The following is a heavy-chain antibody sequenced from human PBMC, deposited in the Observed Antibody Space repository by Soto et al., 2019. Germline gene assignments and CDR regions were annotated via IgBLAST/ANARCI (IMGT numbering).Heavy chain of an antibody. CDR2: IYHSGST. CDR1: GGSISSGGYS. V-gene: IGHV4-30-2*01. CDR3: ASGRHIVVVTATQSDAFDI. J-gene: IGHJ3*02. D-gene: IGHD2-21*02. Sequence: SETLSLTCAVSGGSISSGGYSWIWIRQPPGKGLEWIGYIYHSGSTYYNPSLKSRVTISVDRSKNQFSLKLSSVTAADTAVYYCASGRHIVVVTATQSDAFDIWGQGTMVT.